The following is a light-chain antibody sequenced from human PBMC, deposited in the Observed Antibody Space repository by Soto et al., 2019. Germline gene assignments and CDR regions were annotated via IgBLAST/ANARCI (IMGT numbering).Light chain of an antibody. J-gene: IGKJ1*01. V-gene: IGKV3-11*01. CDR2: FAS. CDR1: HSVGSL. CDR3: QQRSAWPWT. Sequence: EIVLTQSPATLSLSPGDRATLSCRASHSVGSLLAWYQQKPGQAPRLLMYFASNRATGIPPRFSGSGSGTDLTLTIDSLEPEDFAVYYCQQRSAWPWTFGQGTRVEIK.